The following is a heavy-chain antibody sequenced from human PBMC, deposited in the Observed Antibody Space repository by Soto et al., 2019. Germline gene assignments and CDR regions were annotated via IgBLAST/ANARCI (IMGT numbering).Heavy chain of an antibody. CDR3: ARARYQLLHPYYCCMDV. V-gene: IGHV4-59*08. Sequence: PSETLSLTCTVSGDSISRYYWNWIRQPPGKGLEWTGNLYYSGSTNYNPSLKSRVTISVDTSKNQFSLRLSSVTAADTAVYFCARARYQLLHPYYCCMDVWGQGTTVTVSS. J-gene: IGHJ6*02. CDR1: GDSISRYY. D-gene: IGHD2-2*01. CDR2: LYYSGST.